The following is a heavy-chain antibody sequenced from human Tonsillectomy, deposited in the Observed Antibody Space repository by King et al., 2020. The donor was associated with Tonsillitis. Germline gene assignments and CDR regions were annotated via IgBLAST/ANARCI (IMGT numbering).Heavy chain of an antibody. J-gene: IGHJ4*02. CDR1: GLTFSSYW. D-gene: IGHD2-15*01. Sequence: VQLVESGGGLVQPGGSLRLSCAASGLTFSSYWMHWVRQAPGKGLVWVSRINSDGSSTSYADPVKGRFTISRDNAKNTLYLQMNSLRAEDTAVYYCVRDLAPAKTWRYCSGGSCYSDYWGQGTLVTVSS. CDR2: INSDGSST. CDR3: VRDLAPAKTWRYCSGGSCYSDY. V-gene: IGHV3-74*02.